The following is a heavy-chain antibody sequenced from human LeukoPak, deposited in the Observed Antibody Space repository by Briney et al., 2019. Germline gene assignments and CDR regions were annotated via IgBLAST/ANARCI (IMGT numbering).Heavy chain of an antibody. V-gene: IGHV3-48*03. Sequence: GGSLRLSCAASGFTFSSYEMNWVRQAPGKGLEWVSYISSSGSTIYYADSVKGRFTISRDNAKNSLYLQMNSLRAEDTAVYYCAPLPLYGSGSYYNVPGWFDPWGQGTLVTVSS. D-gene: IGHD3-10*01. CDR2: ISSSGSTI. J-gene: IGHJ5*02. CDR3: APLPLYGSGSYYNVPGWFDP. CDR1: GFTFSSYE.